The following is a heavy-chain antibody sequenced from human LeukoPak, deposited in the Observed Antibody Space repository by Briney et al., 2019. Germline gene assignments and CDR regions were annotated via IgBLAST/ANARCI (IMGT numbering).Heavy chain of an antibody. CDR2: ISGSGGST. Sequence: PGGSLRLPCAASGFTFSSYAMSWVRQAPGKGLEWVSAISGSGGSTYYADSVKGRFTISRDNSKNTLYLQMNSLRAEDTAVYYCAKVVVPAAIYYYYGMDVWGQGTTVTVSS. CDR1: GFTFSSYA. D-gene: IGHD2-2*01. V-gene: IGHV3-23*01. J-gene: IGHJ6*02. CDR3: AKVVVPAAIYYYYGMDV.